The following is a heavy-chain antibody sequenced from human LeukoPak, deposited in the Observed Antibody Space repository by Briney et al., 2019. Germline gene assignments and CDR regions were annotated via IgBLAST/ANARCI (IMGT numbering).Heavy chain of an antibody. CDR1: GFTFSSYG. CDR2: ISSSSSTI. J-gene: IGHJ1*01. Sequence: GGSLRLSCAASGFTFSSYGMRWVRQAPGKGLEWVSYISSSSSTIYYADSVKGRFTISRDNSKNSLYLQMNSLRAEDTAVYYCARGGYSYGKGETNEYFQHWGQGTLVTVSS. D-gene: IGHD5-18*01. CDR3: ARGGYSYGKGETNEYFQH. V-gene: IGHV3-48*01.